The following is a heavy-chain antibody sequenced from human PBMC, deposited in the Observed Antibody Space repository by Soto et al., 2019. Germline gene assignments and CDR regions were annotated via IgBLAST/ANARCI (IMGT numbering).Heavy chain of an antibody. Sequence: SETLSLTCTVSGGSISTYYWTWIRQPPGKGLEWIGNIYYSGSTKYNPSLKSRVTISVDRSRNHFSLNLRSVTTADTALYYCARDTSYDFWSGYVGFDPWGQGTLVTVSS. J-gene: IGHJ5*02. V-gene: IGHV4-59*01. CDR3: ARDTSYDFWSGYVGFDP. D-gene: IGHD3-3*01. CDR2: IYYSGST. CDR1: GGSISTYY.